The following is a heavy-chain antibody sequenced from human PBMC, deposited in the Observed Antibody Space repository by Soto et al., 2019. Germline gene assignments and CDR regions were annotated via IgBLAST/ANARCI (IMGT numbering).Heavy chain of an antibody. Sequence: QVQLQQWGAGLLKPSETLSLTCAVYGGAFSGYYWTWIRHPPRTGLEWIGEINHSGSTTSNPSLKRRVTIAVHTSKHPSSLKLTSVTAADTAVYYFARDKITGLFDYWGQGTLVTVSS. V-gene: IGHV4-34*01. D-gene: IGHD2-8*02. J-gene: IGHJ4*02. CDR1: GGAFSGYY. CDR3: ARDKITGLFDY. CDR2: INHSGST.